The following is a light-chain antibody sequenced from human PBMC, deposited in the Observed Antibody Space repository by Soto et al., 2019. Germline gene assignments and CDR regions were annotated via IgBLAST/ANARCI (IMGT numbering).Light chain of an antibody. V-gene: IGKV3-11*01. J-gene: IGKJ2*01. CDR1: QSVSSY. CDR3: QQPYT. CDR2: DAA. Sequence: EIVLTQSPATLSLSPGERATLSCRASQSVSSYLGWYQQKPGQAPRLLIYDAANRATGIPARFSGSGSVTNITLTISSLEPEDFAVYYCQQPYTFGQGTKLEIK.